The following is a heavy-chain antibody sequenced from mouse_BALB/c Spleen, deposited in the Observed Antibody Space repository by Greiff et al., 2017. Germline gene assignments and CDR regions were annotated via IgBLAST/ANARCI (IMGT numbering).Heavy chain of an antibody. CDR3: ARWGYGSSPDY. D-gene: IGHD1-1*01. Sequence: EVQLQQSGPELVKPGASGKISCKASGYTFTDYNMHWVKQGHGKSLEWIGYIDPYNGGTGYKQKFKNKATLTVDNSSSTAYMELRSLTSEDSEVYYCARWGYGSSPDYWGQGTTLTVSS. CDR1: GYTFTDYN. J-gene: IGHJ2*01. V-gene: IGHV1S29*02. CDR2: IDPYNGGT.